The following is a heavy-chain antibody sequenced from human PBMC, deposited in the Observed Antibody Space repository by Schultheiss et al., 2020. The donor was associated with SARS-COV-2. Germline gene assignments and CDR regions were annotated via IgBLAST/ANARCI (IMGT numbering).Heavy chain of an antibody. D-gene: IGHD3-3*01. J-gene: IGHJ4*02. V-gene: IGHV3-48*03. CDR2: ISSSGSII. Sequence: GESLKISCAASGFTFSSYEMNWVRQAPGKGLEWVSYISSSGSIIYYADSVKGRFTISRDNAKNSLYLQMHSLRAEDTAVFYCARGSKRIPIFGVAVYGGFDYWGQGTLVTVSS. CDR1: GFTFSSYE. CDR3: ARGSKRIPIFGVAVYGGFDY.